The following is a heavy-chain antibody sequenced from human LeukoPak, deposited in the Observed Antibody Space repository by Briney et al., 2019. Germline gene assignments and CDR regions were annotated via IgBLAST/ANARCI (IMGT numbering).Heavy chain of an antibody. CDR3: AVNRIAVAGTSEGDY. CDR1: GDTFTGFY. J-gene: IGHJ4*02. CDR2: INPNSGGT. V-gene: IGHV1-2*02. Sequence: ASVKVSFKASGDTFTGFYMHSVRQAPGQGLEWMGWINPNSGGTNYAQKFQGRVTMTRDTSISTAYMELSRLRSDDTAVYYCAVNRIAVAGTSEGDYSGQGTLVTVSS. D-gene: IGHD6-19*01.